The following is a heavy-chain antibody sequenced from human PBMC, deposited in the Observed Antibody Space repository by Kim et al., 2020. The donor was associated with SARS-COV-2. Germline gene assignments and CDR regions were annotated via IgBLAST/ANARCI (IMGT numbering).Heavy chain of an antibody. Sequence: GGSLRFSCAASGFTFSSYWMSWVRQAPGKGLEWVANIKQDGSEKYYVDSVKGRFTISRDNAKNSLYLQMNSLRAEDTAVYYCARVGVDDYGDGGWFDPWGQGTLVTVSS. CDR3: ARVGVDDYGDGGWFDP. J-gene: IGHJ5*02. D-gene: IGHD4-17*01. V-gene: IGHV3-7*01. CDR1: GFTFSSYW. CDR2: IKQDGSEK.